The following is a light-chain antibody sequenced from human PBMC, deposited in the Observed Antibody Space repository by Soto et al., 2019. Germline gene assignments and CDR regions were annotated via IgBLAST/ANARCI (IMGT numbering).Light chain of an antibody. J-gene: IGLJ3*02. CDR2: SNF. CDR3: QSYDNILSGWV. Sequence: QPVLTQPPSVSGAPGQGVTISCTGSSSNIGKDYDVHWYKQLPGAAPKLLIYSNFNRPSGVPDRFSGSKSGSSASLVITGLQADDEADYYCQSYDNILSGWVFGGGTQLTVL. CDR1: SSNIGKDYD. V-gene: IGLV1-40*01.